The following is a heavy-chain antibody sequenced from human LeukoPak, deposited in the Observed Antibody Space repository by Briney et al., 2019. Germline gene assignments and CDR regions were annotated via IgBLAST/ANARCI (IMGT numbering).Heavy chain of an antibody. Sequence: VASVKVSCKASGYTFTSYDINWVRQATGQGLEWMGWMNPSNGNTGYAQKFQGRVTFTRNTSTSTACMELSSLRSEDTAVYYCARVPQNDDTGSYYFDYWGQGTLVTVSS. CDR1: GYTFTSYD. D-gene: IGHD1-26*01. CDR3: ARVPQNDDTGSYYFDY. V-gene: IGHV1-8*03. CDR2: MNPSNGNT. J-gene: IGHJ4*02.